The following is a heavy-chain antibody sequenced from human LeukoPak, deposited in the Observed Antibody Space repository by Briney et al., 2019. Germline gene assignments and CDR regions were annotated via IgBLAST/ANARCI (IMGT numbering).Heavy chain of an antibody. D-gene: IGHD2-2*02. V-gene: IGHV1-69*13. CDR1: GGTFSSYA. CDR3: ARAYPYGSLDY. J-gene: IGHJ4*02. Sequence: GASVKVSCKASGGTFSSYAISWVRQAPGQGLEWMGGIIPIFGTVNYAQKFQGRVTITADESTSTAYMELSSLRSEDTAVYYCARAYPYGSLDYWAREPWSPSPQ. CDR2: IIPIFGTV.